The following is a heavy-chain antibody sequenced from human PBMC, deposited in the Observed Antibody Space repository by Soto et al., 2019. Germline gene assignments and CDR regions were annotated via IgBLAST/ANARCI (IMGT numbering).Heavy chain of an antibody. D-gene: IGHD4-17*01. CDR2: IDPSDSYT. Sequence: GESLKISCKGSGYSFTSYWISWVRQMPGKGLEWMGRIDPSDSYTNYSPSFQGHVTIPADKSISTAYLQWSSLKASDTAMYYCARLDYGDPSAYYYYYGMDVWGQGTTVTVSS. J-gene: IGHJ6*02. CDR1: GYSFTSYW. CDR3: ARLDYGDPSAYYYYYGMDV. V-gene: IGHV5-10-1*01.